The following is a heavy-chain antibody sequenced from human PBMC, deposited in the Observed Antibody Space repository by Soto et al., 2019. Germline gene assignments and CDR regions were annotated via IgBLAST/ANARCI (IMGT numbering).Heavy chain of an antibody. J-gene: IGHJ6*02. V-gene: IGHV5-10-1*01. D-gene: IGHD2-8*01. CDR3: ARPCFPYCTNGVSRGMDV. CDR2: IDPSDSYT. CDR1: GCSSSSYW. Sequence: SLKISCKGSGCSSSSYWISWVRQMPGQGLEWMGRIDPSDSYTNYSPYFHGHVTISADKSISTAYLQWSSLKASDTATYYCARPCFPYCTNGVSRGMDVWGQGTTVTVSS.